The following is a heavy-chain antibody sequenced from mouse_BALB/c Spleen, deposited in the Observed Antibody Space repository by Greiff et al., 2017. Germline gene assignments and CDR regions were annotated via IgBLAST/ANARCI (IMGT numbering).Heavy chain of an antibody. V-gene: IGHV1-4*01. Sequence: VQVVESGAELARPGASVKMSCKASGYTFTSYTMHWVKQRPGQGLEWIGYINPSSGYTNYNQKFKDKATLTADKSSSTAYMQLSSLTSEDSAVYYCASLDFDVWGAGTTVTVSS. CDR3: ASLDFDV. CDR2: INPSSGYT. CDR1: GYTFTSYT. J-gene: IGHJ1*01.